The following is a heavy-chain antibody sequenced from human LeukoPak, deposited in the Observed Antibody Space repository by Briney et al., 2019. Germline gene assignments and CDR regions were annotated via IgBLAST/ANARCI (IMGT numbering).Heavy chain of an antibody. D-gene: IGHD3-22*01. CDR2: VSNSGNT. V-gene: IGHV4-59*08. Sequence: SETLFLTCSVSGGSSRSYYWTWIRQPPGKGLEWIGHVSNSGNTKYNPSLKSRVTISIDTSKKHFSLNLSSVSAADTAVYYCASRAFYNSSGLDFWGQGILVTVSS. CDR1: GGSSRSYY. CDR3: ASRAFYNSSGLDF. J-gene: IGHJ4*02.